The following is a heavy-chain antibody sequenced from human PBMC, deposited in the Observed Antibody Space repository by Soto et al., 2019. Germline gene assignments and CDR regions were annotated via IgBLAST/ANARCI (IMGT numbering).Heavy chain of an antibody. J-gene: IGHJ3*02. V-gene: IGHV4-34*01. CDR1: GDSISAYS. CDR2: INHSGST. CDR3: ARATGNCGGDCYRNSFDI. D-gene: IGHD2-21*02. Sequence: PSETLSLTCTVSGDSISAYSWSWVRQPPGKGLEWIGEINHSGSTNYNPSLKSRVTISVDTSKNQFSLKLSSVTAADTAMYYCARATGNCGGDCYRNSFDIWGQGTMVTVSS.